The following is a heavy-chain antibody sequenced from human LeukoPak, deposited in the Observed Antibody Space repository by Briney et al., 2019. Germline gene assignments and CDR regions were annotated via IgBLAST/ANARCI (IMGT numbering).Heavy chain of an antibody. CDR3: TSPRNLGWLQLIFDY. V-gene: IGHV3-30*04. D-gene: IGHD5-24*01. Sequence: GGSLRLSCAASRFTFSNYAMHWVRQAPGKALEWVSLISSDGSNQNYADSVKGRFTISRDNSNNTLYLQMNSLKTEDTAVYYCTSPRNLGWLQLIFDYWGQGTLVTVSS. CDR2: ISSDGSNQ. J-gene: IGHJ4*02. CDR1: RFTFSNYA.